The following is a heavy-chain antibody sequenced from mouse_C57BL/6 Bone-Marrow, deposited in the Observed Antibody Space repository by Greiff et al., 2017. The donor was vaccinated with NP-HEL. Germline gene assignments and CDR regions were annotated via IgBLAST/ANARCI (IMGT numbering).Heavy chain of an antibody. Sequence: QVQLQQSGAELVRPGTSVKMSCKASGYTFTNYWIGWAKQRPGHGLEWIGDIYPGGGYTNYNEKFKGKATLTADKSSSTAYMQFSSLTSEDSAIYSCARRMDYDYLYAMDYGGQGTSVTVSS. J-gene: IGHJ4*01. V-gene: IGHV1-63*01. D-gene: IGHD2-4*01. CDR2: IYPGGGYT. CDR1: GYTFTNYW. CDR3: ARRMDYDYLYAMDY.